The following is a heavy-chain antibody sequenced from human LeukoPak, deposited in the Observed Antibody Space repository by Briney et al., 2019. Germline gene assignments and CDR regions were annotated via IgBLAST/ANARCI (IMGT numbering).Heavy chain of an antibody. CDR2: IKTKTDGGTT. V-gene: IGHV3-15*01. D-gene: IGHD6-13*01. CDR3: TTPPWYDSRGY. CDR1: AYTSSNAW. J-gene: IGHJ4*02. Sequence: AGGSLRLTCTPPAYTSSNAWLSSVPQAHGKRHKWAGRIKTKTDGGTTDYAAPVKGRFTISRDDSKSTLYLQMNSLKTDDTAVYYCTTPPWYDSRGYWGQGTPVTVSS.